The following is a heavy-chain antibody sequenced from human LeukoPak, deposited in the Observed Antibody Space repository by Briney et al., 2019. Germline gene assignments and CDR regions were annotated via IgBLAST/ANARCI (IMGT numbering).Heavy chain of an antibody. Sequence: SQTLSLTCAISGDSVSSNSATWNWIRQSPSRGLKWLGRTYYRSKWYNDSAVSVKSRIIINADTPKNQFSLQLNSVTPEDTAVYYCARGNPRYFDYWGQGTLVTVSS. V-gene: IGHV6-1*01. J-gene: IGHJ4*02. CDR2: TYYRSKWYN. CDR1: GDSVSSNSAT. CDR3: ARGNPRYFDY.